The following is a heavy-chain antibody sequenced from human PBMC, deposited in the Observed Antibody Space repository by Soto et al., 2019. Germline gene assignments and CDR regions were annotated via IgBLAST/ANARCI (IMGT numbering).Heavy chain of an antibody. CDR1: GFNFRSYA. J-gene: IGHJ4*02. D-gene: IGHD3-22*01. CDR3: AKSTLVVVVIHEFDH. CDR2: ISGSGDST. V-gene: IGHV3-23*01. Sequence: PGGSLRLSCAASGFNFRSYAMSWVRQAPGKGLEWVSGISGSGDSTYYADSVKGRFTISRDNSKNTLYLQMNSLRAEDTAVYYCAKSTLVVVVIHEFDHWGQGTLVTVSS.